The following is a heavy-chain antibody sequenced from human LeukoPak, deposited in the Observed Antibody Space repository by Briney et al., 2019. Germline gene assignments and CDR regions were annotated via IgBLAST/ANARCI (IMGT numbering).Heavy chain of an antibody. CDR1: GYTFTGYY. V-gene: IGHV1-2*02. D-gene: IGHD3-22*01. J-gene: IGHJ4*02. CDR3: ARHNYYDSSGYEY. Sequence: GASVKVSCKASGYTFTGYYMHWVRQAPGQRLEWMGWINPNSGGTNYAQKFQGRVTMTRDTSISTAYMELSRLRSDDTAVYYCARHNYYDSSGYEYWGQGTLVTVSS. CDR2: INPNSGGT.